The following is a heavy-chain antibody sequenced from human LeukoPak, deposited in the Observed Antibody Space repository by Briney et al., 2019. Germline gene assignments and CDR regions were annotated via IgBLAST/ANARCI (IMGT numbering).Heavy chain of an antibody. Sequence: QAGGSLRLSCAASGFTFSSYAMHWVRQAPGKGLEYVSAISSNGGSTYYANSVKGRFTISRDNSKNTLYLQMGSLRAEDMAVYYCARVGGATNGFDYWGQGTLVTVSS. V-gene: IGHV3-64*01. J-gene: IGHJ4*02. D-gene: IGHD1-26*01. CDR1: GFTFSSYA. CDR3: ARVGGATNGFDY. CDR2: ISSNGGST.